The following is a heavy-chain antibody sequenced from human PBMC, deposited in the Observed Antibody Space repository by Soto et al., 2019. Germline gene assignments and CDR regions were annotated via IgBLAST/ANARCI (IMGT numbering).Heavy chain of an antibody. J-gene: IGHJ4*02. Sequence: GGSLRLSCAASGFTFSSYSMNWVRQAPGKGLEWVSYISSSSSTIYYADSVKGRFTISRDNAKNSLYLQMNSLRAEDTAVYYCAREPSSMVRGVIITWFDYWGQGTLVTVSS. CDR2: ISSSSSTI. CDR1: GFTFSSYS. V-gene: IGHV3-48*01. D-gene: IGHD3-10*01. CDR3: AREPSSMVRGVIITWFDY.